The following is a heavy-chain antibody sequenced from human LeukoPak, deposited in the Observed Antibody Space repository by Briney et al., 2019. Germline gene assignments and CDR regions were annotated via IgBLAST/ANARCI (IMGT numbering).Heavy chain of an antibody. CDR3: AVKPAAPPTGFDY. J-gene: IGHJ4*02. D-gene: IGHD2-2*01. CDR1: GYTFTSYG. Sequence: SVKVSCKASGYTFTSYGISWVRQAPGQGLEWMGGIIPIFGTANYAQKFQGRVTITADESTSTAYMELSSLRSEDTAVYYCAVKPAAPPTGFDYWGQGTLVTVSS. V-gene: IGHV1-69*13. CDR2: IIPIFGTA.